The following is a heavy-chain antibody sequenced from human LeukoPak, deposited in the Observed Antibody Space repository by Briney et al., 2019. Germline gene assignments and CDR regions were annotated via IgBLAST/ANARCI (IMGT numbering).Heavy chain of an antibody. CDR3: ARDLGRYDYGMDV. CDR2: IYSGGST. CDR1: GFTLSSNY. V-gene: IGHV3-66*01. Sequence: GGSLRLSCAASGFTLSSNYMSWVRQAPGKGLEWVSVIYSGGSTYYADSVKGRFTISRDNSKNTLYLQMNSLRAEDTAVYYCARDLGRYDYGMDVWGQGTTVTVSS. J-gene: IGHJ6*02. D-gene: IGHD3-16*01.